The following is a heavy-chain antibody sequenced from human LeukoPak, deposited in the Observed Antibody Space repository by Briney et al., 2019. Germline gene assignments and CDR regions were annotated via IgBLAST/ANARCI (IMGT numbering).Heavy chain of an antibody. CDR1: GYTFTTFG. J-gene: IGHJ4*02. CDR2: ISTYNDNT. V-gene: IGHV1-18*01. CDR3: ARDAIQGRLTSDY. Sequence: GASVKVSCKASGYTFTTFGISWVRQAPGQGLELMGWISTYNDNTNYAQNLQGRVTMTTDTSTSTAYMELRSLRSDDTAVYYCARDAIQGRLTSDYWGQGTLVTVSS. D-gene: IGHD1-1*01.